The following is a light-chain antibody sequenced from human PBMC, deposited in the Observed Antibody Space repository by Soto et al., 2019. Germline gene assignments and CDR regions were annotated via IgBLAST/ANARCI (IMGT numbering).Light chain of an antibody. J-gene: IGKJ1*01. CDR1: QSVSTW. CDR2: DAS. V-gene: IGKV1-5*01. CDR3: QEYKTWT. Sequence: DIQMTQSPSTLSASVGDTVTITCRASQSVSTWLAWYQQTPGKAPKLLMYDASTLESGAPARFSGRGSGTEFTLTISSLQPEDFATYHCQEYKTWTFGQGTKVDIK.